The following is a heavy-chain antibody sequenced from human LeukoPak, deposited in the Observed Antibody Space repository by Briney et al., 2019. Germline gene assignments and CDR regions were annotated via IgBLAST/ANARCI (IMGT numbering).Heavy chain of an antibody. CDR2: ISAYNGNT. D-gene: IGHD5-18*01. J-gene: IGHJ6*03. V-gene: IGHV1-18*01. CDR3: ARGRIQLWFPSYMDV. Sequence: EASVKVSCKASGYTFTSYAMNWVRQAPGQGLEWMGWISAYNGNTNYAQKLQGRVTMTTDTSTSTAYMELRSLRSDDTAVYYCARGRIQLWFPSYMDVWGKGTTVTVSS. CDR1: GYTFTSYA.